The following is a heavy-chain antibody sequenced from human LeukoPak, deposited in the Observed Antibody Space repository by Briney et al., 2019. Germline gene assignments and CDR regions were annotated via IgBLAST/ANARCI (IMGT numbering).Heavy chain of an antibody. CDR2: IIPIFGTA. J-gene: IGHJ6*02. Sequence: ASVKVSCKASGGTFSSYAISWVRQAPGQGLEWMGGIIPIFGTANYAQKFQGRVTITADESTSTAYMELSSLRSEDTAVYYCARGSRGGYSYGYSHYYYYYGMDVWGQGTTVTVSS. V-gene: IGHV1-69*13. CDR1: GGTFSSYA. D-gene: IGHD5-18*01. CDR3: ARGSRGGYSYGYSHYYYYYGMDV.